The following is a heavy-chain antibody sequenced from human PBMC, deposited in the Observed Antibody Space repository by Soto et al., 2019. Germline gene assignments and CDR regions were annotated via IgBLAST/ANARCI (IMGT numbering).Heavy chain of an antibody. V-gene: IGHV5-10-1*01. Sequence: GESLKISCKGSGYSFTSYWISWVRQMPGKGLEWMGRIDPSDSYTNYSPSFQGHVTISADKSISTAYLQWSSLKASDTALYYCASLSYRSGAGYYYHNCLDFWGRGTTVAVSS. CDR2: IDPSDSYT. J-gene: IGHJ6*02. CDR1: GYSFTSYW. CDR3: ASLSYRSGAGYYYHNCLDF. D-gene: IGHD6-25*01.